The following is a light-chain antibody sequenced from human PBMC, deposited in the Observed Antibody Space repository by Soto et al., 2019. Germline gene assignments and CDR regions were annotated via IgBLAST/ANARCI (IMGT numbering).Light chain of an antibody. CDR1: SSDVGANNY. J-gene: IGLJ1*01. Sequence: QSALTQPPSASGSPGQSVTISCTGTSSDVGANNYVSWYQQHPGKAPKLMIYEVTKRPSGVPDRFSGSKSGNTASLTVSGLQAEDDADYYCSSYAGANRVFGTGTKGTVL. CDR2: EVT. V-gene: IGLV2-8*01. CDR3: SSYAGANRV.